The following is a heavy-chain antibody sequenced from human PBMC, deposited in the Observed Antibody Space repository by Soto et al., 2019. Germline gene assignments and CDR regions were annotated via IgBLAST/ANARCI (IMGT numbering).Heavy chain of an antibody. CDR2: ISYDGSNK. CDR3: ARDARITMIVVLSTWFDP. Sequence: GGSLRLSCAASGFTFSSYAMHWVRQAPGKGLEWVAVISYDGSNKYYADSVKGRFTISRDNSKNTLYLQMNSLRAEDTAVYYCARDARITMIVVLSTWFDPWGQGTLVTVSS. D-gene: IGHD3-22*01. CDR1: GFTFSSYA. V-gene: IGHV3-30-3*01. J-gene: IGHJ5*02.